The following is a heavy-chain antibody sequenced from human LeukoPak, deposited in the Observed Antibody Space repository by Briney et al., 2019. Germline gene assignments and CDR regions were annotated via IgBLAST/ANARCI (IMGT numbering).Heavy chain of an antibody. Sequence: SETLSLTCAVYGGSFSGYYWSWIRQPPGKGLEWIGEIYHSGSTNYNPSLKSRVTISVDKSKNQFSLKLSSVTAADTAVYYCARDRGSGWFVYWGQGTLVTVSS. D-gene: IGHD6-19*01. CDR1: GGSFSGYY. J-gene: IGHJ4*02. CDR3: ARDRGSGWFVY. V-gene: IGHV4-34*01. CDR2: IYHSGST.